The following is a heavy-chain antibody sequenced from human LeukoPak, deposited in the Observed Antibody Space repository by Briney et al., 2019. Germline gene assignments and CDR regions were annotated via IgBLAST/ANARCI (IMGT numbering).Heavy chain of an antibody. CDR2: ISGSGGST. CDR3: AKDPGGLRYFDWPSYYFDY. D-gene: IGHD3-9*01. V-gene: IGHV3-23*01. CDR1: GFTFSSYA. J-gene: IGHJ4*02. Sequence: GGSLRLSCAASGFTFSSYAMSWARQAPGKGLEWVSAISGSGGSTYYADSVKGRFTISRDNSKNTLYLQMNSLRAEDTAVYYCAKDPGGLRYFDWPSYYFDYWGQGTLVTVSS.